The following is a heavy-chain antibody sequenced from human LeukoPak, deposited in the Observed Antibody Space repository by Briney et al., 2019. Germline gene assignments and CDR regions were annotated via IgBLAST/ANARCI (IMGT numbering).Heavy chain of an antibody. CDR3: ARSPMMFCGPTRCVGSWFDP. V-gene: IGHV1-46*01. CDR2: INPSGGTSDGT. D-gene: IGHD2-21*01. J-gene: IGHJ5*02. Sequence: GASVKVSCKASGNTFSSDYMHWLRQAPGQGLEWMGMINPSGGTSDGTRYAQRFQGRLTVTSDTSTSTVYMELSSLTSEDTAVYYCARSPMMFCGPTRCVGSWFDPWGQGTLVTVS. CDR1: GNTFSSDY.